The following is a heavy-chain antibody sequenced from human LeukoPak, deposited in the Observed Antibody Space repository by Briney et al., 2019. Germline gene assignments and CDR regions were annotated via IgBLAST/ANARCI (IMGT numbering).Heavy chain of an antibody. CDR3: AKTSGGSYSYDY. D-gene: IGHD1-26*01. CDR2: ISGSAGST. V-gene: IGHV3-23*01. Sequence: PGGSLRLPCAASVFTFSSYAMSWVRQAPGKGLEWVSAISGSAGSTYYADSVKGRFTISRDNSKNTLYLQMNSLRAEDTAVYYCAKTSGGSYSYDYWGQGTLVTVSS. CDR1: VFTFSSYA. J-gene: IGHJ4*02.